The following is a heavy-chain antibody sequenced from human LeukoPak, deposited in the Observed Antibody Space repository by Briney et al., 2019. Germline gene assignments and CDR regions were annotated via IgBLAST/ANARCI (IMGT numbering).Heavy chain of an antibody. D-gene: IGHD4-17*01. CDR3: ARDVGYGDTVNWFDP. Sequence: SQTLSLTCTVSGGSISSGGYYWSWIRQHPGKGLEWIGYIYYSGSTYYNPSLKSRVTISVDTSKNQFSLKLSSVTAADTAVYYCARDVGYGDTVNWFDPWGQGTLVTVSS. CDR2: IYYSGST. J-gene: IGHJ5*02. V-gene: IGHV4-31*03. CDR1: GGSISSGGYY.